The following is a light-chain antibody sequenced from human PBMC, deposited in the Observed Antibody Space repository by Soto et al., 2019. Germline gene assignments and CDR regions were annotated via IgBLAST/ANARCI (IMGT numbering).Light chain of an antibody. Sequence: EIVMTQSPATLSVSPGERATLSCRASQSVSSNLAWYQQKLGQAPRLLIYGASTRATGIPARLSGSGSGREFTLTISSLQSEDFAVYYCQQYNNWPPLTFGGGTKVEIK. V-gene: IGKV3-15*01. J-gene: IGKJ4*01. CDR1: QSVSSN. CDR2: GAS. CDR3: QQYNNWPPLT.